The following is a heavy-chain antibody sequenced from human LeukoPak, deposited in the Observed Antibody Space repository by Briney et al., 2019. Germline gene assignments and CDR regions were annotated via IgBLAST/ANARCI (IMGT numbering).Heavy chain of an antibody. CDR3: ARDLRPYCSGFTCFYFDY. D-gene: IGHD2-15*01. Sequence: ASVKVSCKAFGYTFTSNYMHWVRQAPGQGPEWMGVISPSGGSTTYAQKFQGRVTLTRDMSTSTDYLELSSLRSEDTAVYYCARDLRPYCSGFTCFYFDYWGQGTLVTVSS. J-gene: IGHJ4*02. V-gene: IGHV1-46*01. CDR2: ISPSGGST. CDR1: GYTFTSNY.